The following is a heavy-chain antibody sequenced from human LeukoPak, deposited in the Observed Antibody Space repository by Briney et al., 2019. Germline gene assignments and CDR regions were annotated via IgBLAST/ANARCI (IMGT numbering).Heavy chain of an antibody. Sequence: ASVKVSCKASRYTFTSYHLHWVRQAPGQGLEWMGIIYSSGDVRGHAQNFQGRVTMTRDTSTSTIYLELSSLESEDTAVYYCARETPDAYNFDYWGQGTLVTVSS. D-gene: IGHD1-1*01. CDR1: RYTFTSYH. CDR2: IYSSGDVR. V-gene: IGHV1-46*01. CDR3: ARETPDAYNFDY. J-gene: IGHJ4*02.